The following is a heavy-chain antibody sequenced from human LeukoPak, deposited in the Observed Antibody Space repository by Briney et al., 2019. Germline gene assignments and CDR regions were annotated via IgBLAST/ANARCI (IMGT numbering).Heavy chain of an antibody. CDR1: GGSISSGDYY. J-gene: IGHJ4*02. CDR3: ARHKRSYNIAAAGTDY. V-gene: IGHV4-39*01. CDR2: IYYSGST. Sequence: SETLSLTCTVSGGSISSGDYYWGWIRQPPGKGLEWIGSIYYSGSTYYNPSLKSRVTISVDTSKNQFSLKLSSVTAADTAVYYCARHKRSYNIAAAGTDYWGRGTLVTVSS. D-gene: IGHD6-13*01.